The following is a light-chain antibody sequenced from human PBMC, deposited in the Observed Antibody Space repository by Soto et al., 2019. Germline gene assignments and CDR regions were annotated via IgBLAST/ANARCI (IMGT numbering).Light chain of an antibody. CDR2: EVS. CDR3: SSYAGSNMGV. CDR1: SSDVGGYNY. J-gene: IGLJ1*01. Sequence: QSALTQPPSASGSPGQSVTISCTGTSSDVGGYNYVSWYQQHPGKAPKLMIYEVSKRPSGVPDRFSGSKSGNTASLTVSGLQAEDEADNYCSSYAGSNMGVFGTGTKLTVL. V-gene: IGLV2-8*01.